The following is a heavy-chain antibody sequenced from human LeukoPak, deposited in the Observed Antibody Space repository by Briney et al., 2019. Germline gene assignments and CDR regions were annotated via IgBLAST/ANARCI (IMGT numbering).Heavy chain of an antibody. J-gene: IGHJ4*02. CDR1: GFTFSNAW. Sequence: PGGSLRLSCAASGFTFSNAWMSWVRQAPGKGLEWGGRTKSKTDGGTTDYAAPVKGRFTISRDDSKNTLYLQMNSLKTEDTAVYYCTTDLITMIPDYWGQGTLVTVSS. D-gene: IGHD3-22*01. CDR2: TKSKTDGGTT. CDR3: TTDLITMIPDY. V-gene: IGHV3-15*01.